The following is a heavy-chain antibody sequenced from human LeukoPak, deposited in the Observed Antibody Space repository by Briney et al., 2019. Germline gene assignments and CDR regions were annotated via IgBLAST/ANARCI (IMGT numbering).Heavy chain of an antibody. CDR2: INPNSGGT. D-gene: IGHD4-17*01. Sequence: PAASVKVSCKASGYTFTGYYMHWVRQAPGQGLEWMGWINPNSGGTNYAQKFQGRVTMTRDTSISTAYMELSRLRSDDTAVYYCARGRTTVTIENFDYWGQGTLVTVSS. CDR3: ARGRTTVTIENFDY. CDR1: GYTFTGYY. J-gene: IGHJ4*02. V-gene: IGHV1-2*02.